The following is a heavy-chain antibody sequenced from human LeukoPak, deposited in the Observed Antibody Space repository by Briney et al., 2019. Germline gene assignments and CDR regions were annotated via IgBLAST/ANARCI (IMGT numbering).Heavy chain of an antibody. CDR3: ARSLTYYDFWSGYSYYFDY. J-gene: IGHJ4*02. V-gene: IGHV3-21*01. D-gene: IGHD3-3*01. CDR1: GVTFSSDS. CDR2: ISSSSSYI. Sequence: PGGSLRLSCAASGVTFSSDSMNWVRQAPGEGLGWVSSISSSSSYIYYADSVKGRFTISRDNAKNSLYLQMNSLGAEDTAVYYCARSLTYYDFWSGYSYYFDYWGQGTLVTVSS.